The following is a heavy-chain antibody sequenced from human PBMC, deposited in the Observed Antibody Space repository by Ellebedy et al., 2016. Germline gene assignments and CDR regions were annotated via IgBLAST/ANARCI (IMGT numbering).Heavy chain of an antibody. V-gene: IGHV3-48*02. Sequence: GGSLRLXXAASGFTFSSYSMNWVRQAPGKGLEWVSYISSSSSTIYYADSVKGRFTISRDNAKNSLYLQMNSLRDEDTAVYYCARERDSSSWSSYYYYYMDVWGKGTTVTVSS. CDR2: ISSSSSTI. CDR3: ARERDSSSWSSYYYYYMDV. J-gene: IGHJ6*03. D-gene: IGHD6-13*01. CDR1: GFTFSSYS.